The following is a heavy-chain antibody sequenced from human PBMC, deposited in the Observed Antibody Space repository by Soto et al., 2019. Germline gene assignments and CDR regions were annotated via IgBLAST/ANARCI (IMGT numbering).Heavy chain of an antibody. CDR1: GGTFSSFG. CDR3: ARDRAMDGYNSRSFDY. D-gene: IGHD5-12*01. J-gene: IGHJ4*02. Sequence: QVQLVQSGAEVKKPGSSVKVSCKASGGTFSSFGFNWVRQAPGQGLEWMGGIIPLYGTANHAQRFQGRVTISADESTSTVYIEWICLRSEDTAIYYCARDRAMDGYNSRSFDYWGQGTLVTVSS. V-gene: IGHV1-69*01. CDR2: IIPLYGTA.